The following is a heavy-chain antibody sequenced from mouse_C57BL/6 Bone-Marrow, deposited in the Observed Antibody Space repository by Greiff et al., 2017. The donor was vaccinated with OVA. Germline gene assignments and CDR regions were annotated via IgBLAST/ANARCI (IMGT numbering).Heavy chain of an antibody. Sequence: QVQLQQSGPELVKPGASVKISCKASGYAFSSSWMNWVKQRPGKGLEWIGRICPGDGDTNYNGKFKGKATLTADKSSSTAYMQLSSLTSEDSAVYFCASLYSPYYFDYWGQGTTLTVSS. CDR3: ASLYSPYYFDY. CDR2: ICPGDGDT. J-gene: IGHJ2*01. V-gene: IGHV1-82*01. CDR1: GYAFSSSW. D-gene: IGHD2-12*01.